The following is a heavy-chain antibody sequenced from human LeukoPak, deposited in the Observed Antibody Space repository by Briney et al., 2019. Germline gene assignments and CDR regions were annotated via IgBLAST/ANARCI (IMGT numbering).Heavy chain of an antibody. CDR3: ARAYRRQADYLLQFDY. J-gene: IGHJ4*02. CDR2: INHSGST. Sequence: PSETLSPTCAVYGGSFSGYYWSWIRQPPGKGLEWIGEINHSGSTNYNPSLKSRVTISVDTSKNQFSLKLSSVTAADTAVYYCARAYRRQADYLLQFDYWGQGTLVTVSS. CDR1: GGSFSGYY. D-gene: IGHD2/OR15-2a*01. V-gene: IGHV4-34*01.